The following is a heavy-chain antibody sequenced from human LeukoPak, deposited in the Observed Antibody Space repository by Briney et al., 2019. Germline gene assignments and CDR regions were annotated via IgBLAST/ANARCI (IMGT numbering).Heavy chain of an antibody. J-gene: IGHJ4*02. CDR2: IYYSGST. CDR3: ASQWLAYYFDY. Sequence: SETPSLTCSVSGGSISSSTYYWGWIRQPPGKGLEWIGSIYYSGSTYYSPPLKSRVTISVDTSENQFSLKLSSVTAADTAVYYCASQWLAYYFDYWGQGTLVTVSS. D-gene: IGHD6-19*01. V-gene: IGHV4-39*01. CDR1: GGSISSSTYY.